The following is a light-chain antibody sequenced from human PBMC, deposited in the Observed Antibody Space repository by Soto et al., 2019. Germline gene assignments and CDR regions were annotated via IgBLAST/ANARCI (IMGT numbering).Light chain of an antibody. J-gene: IGKJ5*01. CDR2: GAS. CDR3: QQYNNWPPIT. CDR1: QSVSSN. V-gene: IGKV3-15*01. Sequence: EMVMKQSPATLSVTPGEGATLSCRASQSVSSNLAWYQQKPGQAPRLLIYGASTRATGIPARFSGSGSGTEFTLTISSLQSEDFAVYYCQQYNNWPPITFGQGRLLEVK.